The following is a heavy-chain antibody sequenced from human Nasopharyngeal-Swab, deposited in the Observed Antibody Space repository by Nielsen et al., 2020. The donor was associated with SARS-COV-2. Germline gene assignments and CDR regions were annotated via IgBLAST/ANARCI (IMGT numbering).Heavy chain of an antibody. CDR2: INHSGST. Sequence: SETLSLTCAVYGGSFSGYYWSWIRQPPGKGLEWIGEINHSGSTNYNPSLKSRATISVDTSKNQFSLKLSSVTAADTAVYYCARASGYCSSTSCYTGAFDIWGQGTMVTVSS. J-gene: IGHJ3*02. CDR1: GGSFSGYY. D-gene: IGHD2-2*02. V-gene: IGHV4-34*01. CDR3: ARASGYCSSTSCYTGAFDI.